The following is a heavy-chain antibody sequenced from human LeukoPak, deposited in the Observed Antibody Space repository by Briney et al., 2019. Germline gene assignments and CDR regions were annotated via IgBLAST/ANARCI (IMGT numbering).Heavy chain of an antibody. V-gene: IGHV4-39*01. CDR3: ARHEEEDGYNAKTPDY. CDR1: GVSISGTNYY. J-gene: IGHJ4*02. D-gene: IGHD5-24*01. CDR2: IHYRLPT. Sequence: SETLSLTCDVSGVSISGTNYYWGWVRQPPGMGLEWIGSIHYRLPTFYNPLLKSRVTISVDTSKNQISLRLRSVTAADTAVYYCARHEEEDGYNAKTPDYWGQGTLVTVSS.